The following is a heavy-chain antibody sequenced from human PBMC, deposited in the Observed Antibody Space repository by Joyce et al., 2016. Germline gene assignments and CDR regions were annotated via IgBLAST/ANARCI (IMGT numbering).Heavy chain of an antibody. V-gene: IGHV3-23*01. CDR1: GFTFNTYA. D-gene: IGHD3-16*01. Sequence: EVQLLESGGGLVQPGGSLRLSCVASGFTFNTYAKAWVRQAPGKGLEWISSIHETAGDTFYKDAVRGRFYVSRDNSRNTLFLQMNSLTAEDTAVYYCARCPYYYYGMDVWGQGTTVTVSS. J-gene: IGHJ6*02. CDR2: IHETAGDT. CDR3: ARCPYYYYGMDV.